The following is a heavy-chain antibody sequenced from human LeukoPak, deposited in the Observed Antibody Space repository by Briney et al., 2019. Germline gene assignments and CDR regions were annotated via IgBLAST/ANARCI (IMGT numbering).Heavy chain of an antibody. D-gene: IGHD7-27*01. Sequence: SETLSLTCTVSGGSISSVDYYWSWIRQPPGKGLEWIGYIYYSGSTYYNPSLKSRFTISVDTAKNQFYLQLRPVTAADTAVYYWGRDRFLGLWGEGTLVSVSS. CDR3: GRDRFLGL. V-gene: IGHV4-30-4*01. CDR2: IYYSGST. CDR1: GGSISSVDYY. J-gene: IGHJ4*02.